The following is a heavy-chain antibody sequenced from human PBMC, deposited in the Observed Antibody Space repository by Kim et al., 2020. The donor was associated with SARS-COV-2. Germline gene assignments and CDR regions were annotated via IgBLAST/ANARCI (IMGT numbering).Heavy chain of an antibody. Sequence: SETLSLTCTVSGGSISSGSYYWSWIRQPAGKGLEWIGRIYTSGSTNYNPSLKSRVTISVDTSKNQFSLKLSSVTAADTAVYYCARVLGVPDAFDIWGQGTMVTVSS. D-gene: IGHD3-16*01. CDR3: ARVLGVPDAFDI. CDR2: IYTSGST. J-gene: IGHJ3*02. V-gene: IGHV4-61*02. CDR1: GGSISSGSYY.